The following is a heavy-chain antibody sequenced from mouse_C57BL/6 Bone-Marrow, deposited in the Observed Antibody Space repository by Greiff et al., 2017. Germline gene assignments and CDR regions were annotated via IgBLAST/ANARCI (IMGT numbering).Heavy chain of an antibody. V-gene: IGHV1-69*01. D-gene: IGHD4-1*01. CDR2: IDPSDSYT. CDR3: AREGTGTDY. Sequence: VQLQQPGAELVMPGASVKLSCKASGYTFTSYWMHWVKQRPGQGLEWIGEIDPSDSYTNYNQKFKGKSTLTVDKSSSTAYMQLSSLTSEDTAVYYCAREGTGTDYWGQGTTLTVSS. J-gene: IGHJ2*01. CDR1: GYTFTSYW.